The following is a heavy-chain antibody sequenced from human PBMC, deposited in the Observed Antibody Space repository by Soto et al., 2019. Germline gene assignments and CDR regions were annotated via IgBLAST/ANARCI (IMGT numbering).Heavy chain of an antibody. CDR3: ARLSPVVPAASSWFDP. CDR1: GGSISSSSYY. J-gene: IGHJ5*02. D-gene: IGHD2-2*01. Sequence: QLQLQESGPGLVKPSETLSLTCTVSGGSISSSSYYWGWIRQPPGKGLEWIGSIYYSGSTYYNPSLKSRVTISVDTSKNQFSLKLSSVTAADPAVYYCARLSPVVPAASSWFDPWGQGTLVTVSS. CDR2: IYYSGST. V-gene: IGHV4-39*01.